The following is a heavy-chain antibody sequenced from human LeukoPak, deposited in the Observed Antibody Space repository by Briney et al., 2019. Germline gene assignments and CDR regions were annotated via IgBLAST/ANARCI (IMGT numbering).Heavy chain of an antibody. V-gene: IGHV3-23*01. CDR3: AKDTPVAYYYDSSGYPGDV. Sequence: PGGSLRLSCAASGFTFSSYAMSWVRQAPGKGLEWVSAISGSGGSTYYADSVKGRFTISRDNSKNTLYLQMNSLRAEDTAVYYWAKDTPVAYYYDSSGYPGDVWGKGTTVTVSS. CDR1: GFTFSSYA. J-gene: IGHJ6*04. D-gene: IGHD3-22*01. CDR2: ISGSGGST.